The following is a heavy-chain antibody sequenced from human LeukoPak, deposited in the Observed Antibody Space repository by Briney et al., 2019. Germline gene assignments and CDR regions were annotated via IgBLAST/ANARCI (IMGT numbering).Heavy chain of an antibody. CDR2: ISYDGSNK. Sequence: GGSLRLSCAASEFTFSNHAMHWVRQAPGKGLEWLAVISYDGSNKYYSDSVKGRLTISRDNSKNTLYLQMNSLRAEDTAVYYCAKGEHSTGWYFDAFDIWGQGTMVTISS. V-gene: IGHV3-30*04. CDR1: EFTFSNHA. CDR3: AKGEHSTGWYFDAFDI. D-gene: IGHD6-19*01. J-gene: IGHJ3*02.